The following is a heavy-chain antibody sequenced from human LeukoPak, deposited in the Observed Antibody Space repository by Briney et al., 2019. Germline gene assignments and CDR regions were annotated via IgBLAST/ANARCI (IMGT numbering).Heavy chain of an antibody. D-gene: IGHD3-10*01. Sequence: AWIGYIYYSGSTNYNPSLKSRVTISVDTSKNQFSLKLSSVTAADTAVYYCARDLGTVIDYWGQGTLVTVSS. J-gene: IGHJ4*02. CDR3: ARDLGTVIDY. V-gene: IGHV4-59*01. CDR2: IYYSGST.